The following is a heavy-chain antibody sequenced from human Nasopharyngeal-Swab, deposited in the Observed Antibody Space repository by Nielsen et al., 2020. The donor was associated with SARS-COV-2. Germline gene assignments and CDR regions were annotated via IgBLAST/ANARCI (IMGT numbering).Heavy chain of an antibody. V-gene: IGHV4-39*01. CDR3: AATSVLRFLEWLNNWFDP. CDR1: GGSISSSSYY. D-gene: IGHD3-3*01. J-gene: IGHJ5*02. CDR2: IYYSGST. Sequence: SETLSLTCTVSGGSISSSSYYWGWIRQPPGKGLEWIGSIYYSGSTYYNPSLKSRVTISVDTSKNQFSLKLSSVTAADTAVYYCAATSVLRFLEWLNNWFDPWGRGTLVTVSS.